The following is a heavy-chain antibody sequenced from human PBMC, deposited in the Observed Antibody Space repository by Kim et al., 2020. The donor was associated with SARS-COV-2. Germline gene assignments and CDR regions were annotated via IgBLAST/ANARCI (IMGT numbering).Heavy chain of an antibody. CDR2: IYHSGST. Sequence: SETLSLTCTVSGYSISSGYYWGWIRQPPGKGLEWIGSIYHSGSTYYNPSLKSRVTISVDTSKNQFSLKLSSVTAADTTVYYCARDPHGAGNVGFDPWGQGTLVTVSS. J-gene: IGHJ5*02. CDR3: ARDPHGAGNVGFDP. V-gene: IGHV4-38-2*02. D-gene: IGHD6-19*01. CDR1: GYSISSGYY.